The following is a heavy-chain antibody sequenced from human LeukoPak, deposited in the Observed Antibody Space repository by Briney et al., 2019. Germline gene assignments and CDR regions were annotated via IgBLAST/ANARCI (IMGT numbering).Heavy chain of an antibody. CDR2: IYYSGST. D-gene: IGHD6-6*01. Sequence: TSETLSLTCTVSGGSISSSSYYWGWIRQPPGKGLEWIGSIYYSGSTYYNPSLKSRVTISVDTSKNQFSLKLSSVTAADTAVYYCASPWGAVYSCSSNRWGQGTLVTVSS. CDR3: ASPWGAVYSCSSNR. CDR1: GGSISSSSYY. V-gene: IGHV4-39*01. J-gene: IGHJ4*02.